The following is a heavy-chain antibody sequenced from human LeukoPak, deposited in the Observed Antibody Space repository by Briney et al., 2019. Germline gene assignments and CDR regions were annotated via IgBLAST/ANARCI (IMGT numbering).Heavy chain of an antibody. Sequence: SETLSLTCAVYGGSFSGYYWGWIRQTPGEGLEWIGEINHGGSTNYNPSLKSRVTMSVDTSKNQFSLNLASVTAADTAVYYCARASDNDDYSLDYFYYMDVWGEGTTVTVSS. CDR1: GGSFSGYY. J-gene: IGHJ6*03. V-gene: IGHV4-34*01. D-gene: IGHD4-17*01. CDR3: ARASDNDDYSLDYFYYMDV. CDR2: INHGGST.